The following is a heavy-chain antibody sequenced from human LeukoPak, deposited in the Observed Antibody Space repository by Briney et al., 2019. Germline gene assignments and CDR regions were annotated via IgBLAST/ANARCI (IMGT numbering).Heavy chain of an antibody. D-gene: IGHD3-3*01. J-gene: IGHJ4*02. Sequence: SETLSLTCTVSGGSISSYYWSWIRQPAGKGLEWIGRIYTSGSTNYNPSLKSRVTMSVDTSKNQFSLKLSSVTAADTAVYYCARGSPYYDFWSGYYTYYFDYWGQGTLVTVSS. CDR2: IYTSGST. CDR3: ARGSPYYDFWSGYYTYYFDY. CDR1: GGSISSYY. V-gene: IGHV4-4*07.